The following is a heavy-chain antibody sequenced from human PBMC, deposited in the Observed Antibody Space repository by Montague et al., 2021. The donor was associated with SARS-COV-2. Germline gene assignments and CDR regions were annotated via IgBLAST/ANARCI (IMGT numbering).Heavy chain of an antibody. CDR3: ARVGRQQLVRLSGMDV. D-gene: IGHD6-13*01. Sequence: SETLSLTCTVSGGSISSSSYYWGWIRQPPGKGLEWIGSIYYSGSTYYXPSLKSRVIISVDTSKNQFSLKLSSVTAADTAVYYCARVGRQQLVRLSGMDVWGQGTTFTVSS. V-gene: IGHV4-39*07. CDR2: IYYSGST. J-gene: IGHJ6*02. CDR1: GGSISSSSYY.